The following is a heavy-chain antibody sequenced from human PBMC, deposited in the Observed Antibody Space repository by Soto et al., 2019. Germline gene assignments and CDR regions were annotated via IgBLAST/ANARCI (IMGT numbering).Heavy chain of an antibody. CDR2: ISSNGGST. V-gene: IGHV3-64D*08. Sequence: PWWSLRLSCSASGFTFSSYAMPWSRQAPGKGLEYVSAISSNGGSTYYADSVKGRFTISRDNSKNTLYLQMSSLRAEDTAVYYCVKDQIAARTYYYYGMDVWGQGTTVTVSS. CDR1: GFTFSSYA. D-gene: IGHD6-6*01. CDR3: VKDQIAARTYYYYGMDV. J-gene: IGHJ6*02.